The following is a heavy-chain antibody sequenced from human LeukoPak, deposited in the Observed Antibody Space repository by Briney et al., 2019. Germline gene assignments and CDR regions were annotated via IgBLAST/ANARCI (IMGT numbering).Heavy chain of an antibody. CDR2: ISYDGSNT. Sequence: GGSLRLSCAASGFAFSTYAMHWVRPAPGKGLEWVAVISYDGSNTYSADSVKGRFTISRDNSRNTVSLQVNSLRSDDTAIYYCFVGPHPYDSGDWPPNWGQGILVTGSS. D-gene: IGHD3-10*01. V-gene: IGHV3-30*14. CDR3: FVGPHPYDSGDWPPN. CDR1: GFAFSTYA. J-gene: IGHJ4*02.